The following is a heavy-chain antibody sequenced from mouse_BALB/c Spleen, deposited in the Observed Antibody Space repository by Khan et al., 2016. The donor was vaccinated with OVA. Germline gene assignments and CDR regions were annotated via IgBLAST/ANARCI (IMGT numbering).Heavy chain of an antibody. J-gene: IGHJ4*01. CDR3: AREGLRGVAMDY. Sequence: VQRQEAGPELVKPGASVKISCKASGYTFTAYDINWVRQRPGQGLEWIGWIYPGDDSTEYNENFRGKATLTADKSSNTAYMQLSSLTSEKSAVYFCAREGLRGVAMDYWGQGTSVSVSS. CDR1: GYTFTAYD. D-gene: IGHD2-4*01. V-gene: IGHV1S56*01. CDR2: IYPGDDST.